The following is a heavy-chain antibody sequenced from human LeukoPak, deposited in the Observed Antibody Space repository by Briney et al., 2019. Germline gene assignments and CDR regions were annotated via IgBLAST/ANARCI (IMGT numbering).Heavy chain of an antibody. Sequence: SETLSLTCTVSGGSISSSYWSWIRQPPGQGLEWIGYIFYTGSTDYNPSLKSRVTISVDTSKNQFSLKVNSVTAADTAVYYCARARYSRAWYASDIWGQGTVVTVSA. CDR1: GGSISSSY. CDR2: IFYTGST. V-gene: IGHV4-59*01. CDR3: ARARYSRAWYASDI. J-gene: IGHJ3*02. D-gene: IGHD6-19*01.